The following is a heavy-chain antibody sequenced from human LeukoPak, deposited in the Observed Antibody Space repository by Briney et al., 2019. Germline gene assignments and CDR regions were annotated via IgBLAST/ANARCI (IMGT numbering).Heavy chain of an antibody. CDR3: ARDYPPGHKGSGSPYYFDY. D-gene: IGHD3-10*01. CDR1: GGTCSIYA. CDR2: SIPIFGIA. Sequence: SVKVSCKSSGGTCSIYAISWVRQAPGHGLEWMGRSIPIFGIANYAQKFQGRVTITADKPTSTAYMELSSLRSEDTAVYYCARDYPPGHKGSGSPYYFDYWGQGTLVTVSS. J-gene: IGHJ4*02. V-gene: IGHV1-69*04.